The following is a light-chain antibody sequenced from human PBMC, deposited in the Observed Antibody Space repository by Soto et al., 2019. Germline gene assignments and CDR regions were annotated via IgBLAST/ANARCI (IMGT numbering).Light chain of an antibody. CDR3: QKYNTAPLT. J-gene: IGKJ3*01. CDR1: QGISSY. CDR2: DAS. V-gene: IGKV1-27*01. Sequence: DIQMTQSPSSLSASVGDRVTITCRASQGISSYLAWYQQKPGKVPKLLIYDASTLQSWVPSRFSGSGSGTDFTLTISSLQPEDVATYYYQKYNTAPLTFGPGTKVDI.